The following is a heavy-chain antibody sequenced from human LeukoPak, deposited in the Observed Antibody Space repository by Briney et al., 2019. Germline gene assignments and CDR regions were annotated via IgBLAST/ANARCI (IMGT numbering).Heavy chain of an antibody. V-gene: IGHV4-39*01. J-gene: IGHJ4*02. CDR1: GGSISSSSYY. Sequence: SETLSLTCTVSGGSISSSSYYWCWIRQPPGKGLEWIGSIYYIGTTYYNPSLKSRVTISVDTSKNQFSLKLSSVIAADTAVYYCALQDDYDTSPPINWGQGTLATVSS. CDR3: ALQDDYDTSPPIN. D-gene: IGHD3-22*01. CDR2: IYYIGTT.